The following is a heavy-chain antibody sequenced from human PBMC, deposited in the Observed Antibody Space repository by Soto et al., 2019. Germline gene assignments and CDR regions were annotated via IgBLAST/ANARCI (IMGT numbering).Heavy chain of an antibody. J-gene: IGHJ4*02. V-gene: IGHV3-33*01. Sequence: QVQLVESGGGVVQPGRSLRLSCAASGFTFSSYGMHWVRQAPGKGLEWVAVIWYDGSNKYYADSVKGRFTISRDNSKNPLYLQMNRLRAEDKAVYYCARGRAGSRSWYHFDYWGQGTLVTVSS. D-gene: IGHD6-13*01. CDR3: ARGRAGSRSWYHFDY. CDR1: GFTFSSYG. CDR2: IWYDGSNK.